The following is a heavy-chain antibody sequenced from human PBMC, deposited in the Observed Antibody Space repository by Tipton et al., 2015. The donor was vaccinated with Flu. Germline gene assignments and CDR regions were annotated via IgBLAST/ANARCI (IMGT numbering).Heavy chain of an antibody. J-gene: IGHJ5*02. V-gene: IGHV4-39*01. Sequence: GASIRSSTYYWGWIRQPPGKGLEWIGNIYDSGRTYYNPSLKSRVTISVDTSKNQFSLGLTSVTAADTAVYFCARHRHYGSGSTNWFDPWGQGTLVTVSS. CDR3: ARHRHYGSGSTNWFDP. D-gene: IGHD3-10*01. CDR2: IYDSGRT. CDR1: GASIRSSTYY.